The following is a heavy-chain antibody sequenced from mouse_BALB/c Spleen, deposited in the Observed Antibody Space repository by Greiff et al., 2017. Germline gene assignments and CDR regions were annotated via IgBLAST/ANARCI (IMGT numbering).Heavy chain of an antibody. Sequence: LQQPGSELVRPGASVKLSCKASGYTFTSYWMHWVKQRPGQGLEWIGNIYPGSGSTNYDEKFKSKATLTVDTSSSTAYMQLSSLTSEDSAVDYRTGVGPFYFDYWGQGTTLTVSS. V-gene: IGHV1S22*01. CDR1: GYTFTSYW. CDR2: IYPGSGST. D-gene: IGHD4-1*01. J-gene: IGHJ2*01. CDR3: TGVGPFYFDY.